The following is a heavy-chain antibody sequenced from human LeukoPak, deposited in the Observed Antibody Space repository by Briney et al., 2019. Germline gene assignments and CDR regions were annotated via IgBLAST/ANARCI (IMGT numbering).Heavy chain of an antibody. Sequence: GASVKVSCKASGYTFSSYGINWVRQAPGQGLEWMGWISAYNGNTNYAQKVQGRVTMTTDTSTSTVYMELRSLRSDDTAVYYCAREGFTYYYDSSGYYYSFDYWGQGTLVTVSS. J-gene: IGHJ4*02. D-gene: IGHD3-22*01. CDR3: AREGFTYYYDSSGYYYSFDY. CDR2: ISAYNGNT. V-gene: IGHV1-18*01. CDR1: GYTFSSYG.